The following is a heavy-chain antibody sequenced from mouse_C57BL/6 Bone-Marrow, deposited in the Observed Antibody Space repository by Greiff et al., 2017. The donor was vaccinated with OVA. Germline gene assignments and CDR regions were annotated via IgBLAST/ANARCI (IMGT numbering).Heavy chain of an antibody. CDR3: ARQNNYGSSLYWYFDV. V-gene: IGHV5-15*04. CDR2: ISNLAYSI. J-gene: IGHJ1*03. D-gene: IGHD1-1*01. Sequence: EVKLVESGGGLVQPGGSLKLSCAASGFTFSDYGMAWVRQAPRKGPEWVAFISNLAYSIYYADTVTGRFTISRENAKNTLYLEMSSLRSEDTAMYYRARQNNYGSSLYWYFDVWGTGTTVTVSS. CDR1: GFTFSDYG.